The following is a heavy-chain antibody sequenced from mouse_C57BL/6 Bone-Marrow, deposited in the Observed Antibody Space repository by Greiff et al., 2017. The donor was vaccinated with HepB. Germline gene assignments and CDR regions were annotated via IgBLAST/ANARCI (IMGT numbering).Heavy chain of an antibody. J-gene: IGHJ1*03. CDR2: INPNNGGT. Sequence: VQLKQSGPELVKPGASVKIPCKASGYTFTDYNMDWVKQSHGKSLEWIGDINPNNGGTIYNQKFKGKATLTVDKSSSTAYMELRSLTSEDTAVYYCARSPRYGNWYFDVWGTGTTVTVSS. V-gene: IGHV1-18*01. CDR3: ARSPRYGNWYFDV. CDR1: GYTFTDYN. D-gene: IGHD2-1*01.